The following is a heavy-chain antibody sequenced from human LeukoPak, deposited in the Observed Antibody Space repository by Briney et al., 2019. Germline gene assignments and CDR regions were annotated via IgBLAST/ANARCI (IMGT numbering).Heavy chain of an antibody. V-gene: IGHV4-4*07. CDR3: ARQKKTSAYYDFWSGYPDWFDP. CDR1: GGSISSYY. D-gene: IGHD3-3*01. CDR2: IYTSGST. Sequence: SETLSLTCTVPGGSISSYYWSWIRQPAGKGLEWIGRIYTSGSTNYNPSLKSRVTMSVDTSKNQFSLKLSSVTAADTAVYYCARQKKTSAYYDFWSGYPDWFDPWGQGTLVTVSS. J-gene: IGHJ5*02.